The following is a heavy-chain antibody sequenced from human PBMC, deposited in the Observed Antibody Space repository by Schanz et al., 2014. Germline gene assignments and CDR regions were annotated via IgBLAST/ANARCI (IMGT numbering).Heavy chain of an antibody. D-gene: IGHD3-16*02. V-gene: IGHV3-23*04. Sequence: EVQVVESGGGLVRPGGSLRLSCSGSTVSAYSANWVRQAPGKGLEWVSGISGSGVITYYEDSVKGRFTISRDNSKNTLYLQMNSLRAEDTAIYYCAKYRYSVFDFDYWGQGTLVTVSS. CDR2: ISGSGVIT. CDR1: GSTVSAYS. CDR3: AKYRYSVFDFDY. J-gene: IGHJ4*02.